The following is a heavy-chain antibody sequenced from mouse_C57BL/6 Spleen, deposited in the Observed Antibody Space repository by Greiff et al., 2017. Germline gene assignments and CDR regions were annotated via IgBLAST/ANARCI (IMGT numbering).Heavy chain of an antibody. V-gene: IGHV1-52*01. CDR2: IDPSDSET. CDR3: ARGGYYDYSYSFDY. J-gene: IGHJ2*01. D-gene: IGHD2-4*01. CDR1: GYTFTSYW. Sequence: QVQLQQPGAELVRPGSSVKLSCKASGYTFTSYWMHWVKQRPIQGLEWIGNIDPSDSETHYNQKFKDKATLTVDKSSSTAYMQLSSLTSEDSAVYYCARGGYYDYSYSFDYRRQGTTLPVSS.